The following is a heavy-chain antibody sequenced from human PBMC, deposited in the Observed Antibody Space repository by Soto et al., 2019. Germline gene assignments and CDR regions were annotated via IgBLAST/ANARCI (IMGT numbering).Heavy chain of an antibody. CDR1: GFTFSDYY. V-gene: IGHV3-11*01. J-gene: IGHJ6*03. CDR2: ISSSGSTI. CDR3: ARGTGPGGTIFVFYYYYYMDV. Sequence: QVQLVESGGGLVKPGGSLRLSCAASGFTFSDYYMSWIRQAPGKGLEWVSYISSSGSTIYYADSVKGRSTISRDNAKNSLYLQMNSLRAEDTAVYYCARGTGPGGTIFVFYYYYYMDVWGKGTTVTVSS. D-gene: IGHD3-3*01.